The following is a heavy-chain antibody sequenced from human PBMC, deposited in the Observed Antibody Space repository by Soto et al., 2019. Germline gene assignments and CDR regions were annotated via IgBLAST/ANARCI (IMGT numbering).Heavy chain of an antibody. D-gene: IGHD3-3*01. Sequence: SVKVSCQASGCTFSSYAISWVRQAPGQGLEWMGGIIPIFGTANYAQKFQGRVTITADKSTSTAYMELSSLRSEDTAVYYCARAYYDFWSGYSGSSNWFDPWGQGTLVTVSS. CDR2: IIPIFGTA. J-gene: IGHJ5*02. CDR1: GCTFSSYA. CDR3: ARAYYDFWSGYSGSSNWFDP. V-gene: IGHV1-69*06.